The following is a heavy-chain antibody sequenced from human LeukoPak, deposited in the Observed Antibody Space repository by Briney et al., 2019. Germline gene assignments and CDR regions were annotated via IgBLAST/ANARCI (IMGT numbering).Heavy chain of an antibody. D-gene: IGHD3-22*01. CDR3: AKADYYDSSGYQNFDY. CDR2: ISYDGSNK. Sequence: GRSLRLSCAASGFTFSSYAMHWVRQAPGKGLEWVAVISYDGSNKYYADSVKGRFTISRDNSKNTLYLQMNSLRAEDTAVYYCAKADYYDSSGYQNFDYWGQGTLVTVSS. CDR1: GFTFSSYA. V-gene: IGHV3-30*04. J-gene: IGHJ4*02.